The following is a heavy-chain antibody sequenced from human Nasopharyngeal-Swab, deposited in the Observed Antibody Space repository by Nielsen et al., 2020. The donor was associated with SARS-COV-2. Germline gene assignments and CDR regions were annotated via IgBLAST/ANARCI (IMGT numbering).Heavy chain of an antibody. V-gene: IGHV1-69*13. CDR1: GGTFSSYA. Sequence: SVKVSCKASGGTFSSYAISWVRQAPGQGLEWMGGIIPIFGTANYAQKFRGRVTITADEPTSTAYMELSSLRSEDTAVYYCASHSSSWYLGPQSRGGSDYWGQGTLVTVSS. CDR3: ASHSSSWYLGPQSRGGSDY. CDR2: IIPIFGTA. D-gene: IGHD6-13*01. J-gene: IGHJ4*02.